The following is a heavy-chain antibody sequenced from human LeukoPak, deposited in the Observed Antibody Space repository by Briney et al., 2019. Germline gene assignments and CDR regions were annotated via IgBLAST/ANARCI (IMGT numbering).Heavy chain of an antibody. D-gene: IGHD1-1*01. V-gene: IGHV3-23*01. CDR2: ISGSGTVT. Sequence: GGSLRLSCTASAFTFTNYAMNWVRQAPGKGLEWVSTISGSGTVTYYADSVKGRFTISRDDSTVYLHMNSLRAEDTAFYYCAYLGLSSDWNDVPGPQIDYWGQGALVTVSS. CDR1: AFTFTNYA. CDR3: AYLGLSSDWNDVPGPQIDY. J-gene: IGHJ4*02.